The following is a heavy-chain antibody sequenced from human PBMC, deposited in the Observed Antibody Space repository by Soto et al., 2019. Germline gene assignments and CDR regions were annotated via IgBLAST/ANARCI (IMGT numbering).Heavy chain of an antibody. CDR3: ARGVYDFWSVLRGYYFDY. CDR2: INHSGST. J-gene: IGHJ4*02. CDR1: GGSFSGYY. D-gene: IGHD3-3*01. Sequence: PSETLSLTCAVYGGSFSGYYWSWIRQPPGKGLEWIGEINHSGSTNYNPSLKSRVTISVDTSKNQFSLKLSSVTAADTAVYYCARGVYDFWSVLRGYYFDYWGQGTRVTVSA. V-gene: IGHV4-34*01.